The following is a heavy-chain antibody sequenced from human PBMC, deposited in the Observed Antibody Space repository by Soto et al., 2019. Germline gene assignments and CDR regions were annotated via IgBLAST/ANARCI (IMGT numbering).Heavy chain of an antibody. CDR1: GFTFSSYG. Sequence: QVQLVESGGGVVQPGRSLRLSCAASGFTFSSYGMHWVRQAPGKGLEWGAVIWYDGSNKYYADSVKGRFTISRDNSKNTLYLQMNSLRAEDTAVYYCARVKGIWYSSSPSDYYGMDVWGQGTTVPVSS. CDR2: IWYDGSNK. J-gene: IGHJ6*02. D-gene: IGHD6-13*01. V-gene: IGHV3-33*01. CDR3: ARVKGIWYSSSPSDYYGMDV.